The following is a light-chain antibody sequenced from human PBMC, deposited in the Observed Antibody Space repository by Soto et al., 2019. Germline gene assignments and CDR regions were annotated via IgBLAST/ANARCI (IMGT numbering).Light chain of an antibody. Sequence: EIVMTQSPATLSVSPGERATLSCKASQNVYNNLAWYQQRPGQPPRLLIYDASTRATGISARFSGSGYGTEFTLTSSRLQSEYFAVYFCQQCRNWPLTFGGGTKVEIK. J-gene: IGKJ4*01. V-gene: IGKV3-15*01. CDR1: QNVYNN. CDR2: DAS. CDR3: QQCRNWPLT.